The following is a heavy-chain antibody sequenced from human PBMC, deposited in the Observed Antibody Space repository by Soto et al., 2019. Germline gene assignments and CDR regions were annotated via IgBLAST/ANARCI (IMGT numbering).Heavy chain of an antibody. Sequence: ASVKVSCKASGYTFTNYGISWVRQAPGQGLEWMGWISAYNGNTNYAQKLQGRVTMTTDTSTSTAYRELRSLRSDDTAVYYCARGLITMVRGVTDDYYGMDVWGQGTTVTVSS. D-gene: IGHD3-10*01. CDR1: GYTFTNYG. CDR3: ARGLITMVRGVTDDYYGMDV. J-gene: IGHJ6*02. CDR2: ISAYNGNT. V-gene: IGHV1-18*01.